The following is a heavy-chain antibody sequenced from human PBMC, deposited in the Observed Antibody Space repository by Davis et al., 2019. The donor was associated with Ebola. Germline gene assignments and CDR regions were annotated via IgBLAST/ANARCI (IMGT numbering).Heavy chain of an antibody. V-gene: IGHV5-10-1*01. CDR3: ARRGSGSYYYYYMDV. Sequence: GESLKISCKGSGYSFTSYWISWVRQMPGKGLEWMGRIDPSDSYTNYSPSFQGHVTISADKSISTAYLQWSSLKASDTAMYYCARRGSGSYYYYYMDVWGKGTTVTVSS. CDR1: GYSFTSYW. D-gene: IGHD3-22*01. CDR2: IDPSDSYT. J-gene: IGHJ6*03.